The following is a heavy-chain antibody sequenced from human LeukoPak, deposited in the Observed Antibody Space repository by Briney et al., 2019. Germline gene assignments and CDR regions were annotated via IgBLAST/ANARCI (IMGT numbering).Heavy chain of an antibody. CDR1: GFTFSSYS. J-gene: IGHJ6*02. Sequence: PGGSLRLSCAASGFTFSSYSFNWVRQVPGKGLEWVSHIGNDGRMMYYADSVKGRFTISRDSAKNSLYLQMNSLGADDTAVYYCARDASHFDSSGYFHNYYYGMDVWGQGTTVTVSS. V-gene: IGHV3-48*03. CDR2: IGNDGRMM. CDR3: ARDASHFDSSGYFHNYYYGMDV. D-gene: IGHD3-22*01.